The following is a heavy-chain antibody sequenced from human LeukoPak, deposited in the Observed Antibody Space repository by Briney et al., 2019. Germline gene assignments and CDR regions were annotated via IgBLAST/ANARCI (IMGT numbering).Heavy chain of an antibody. D-gene: IGHD6-6*01. Sequence: PSETLSLTCTVSGGSISSSGYYWSWIRQPPGKGLEWIGEINHSGSTNYNPSLKSRVTISVDTSKNQFSLKLSSVTAADTAVYYCARSSSFRRYFDLWGRGTLVTVSS. CDR2: INHSGST. J-gene: IGHJ2*01. CDR1: GGSISSSGYY. CDR3: ARSSSFRRYFDL. V-gene: IGHV4-39*07.